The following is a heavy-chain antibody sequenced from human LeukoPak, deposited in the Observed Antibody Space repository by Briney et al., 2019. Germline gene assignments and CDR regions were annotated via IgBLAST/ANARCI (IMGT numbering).Heavy chain of an antibody. V-gene: IGHV4-34*01. D-gene: IGHD3-22*01. Sequence: SETLSLTCGVFGESFSGDFWTWIRQAPGKGLEWIGEINHSGRTNYNPSLTSRVTISVDTSMNPFPLKMTSGAAAGTAWDYCAGRQYDRCGLHYGTPAFFFDFSGQGSLGTVSP. J-gene: IGHJ4*02. CDR3: AGRQYDRCGLHYGTPAFFFDF. CDR1: GESFSGDF. CDR2: INHSGRT.